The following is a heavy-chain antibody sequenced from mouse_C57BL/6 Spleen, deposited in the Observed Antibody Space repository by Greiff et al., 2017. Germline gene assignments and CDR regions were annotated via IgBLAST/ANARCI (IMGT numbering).Heavy chain of an antibody. J-gene: IGHJ3*01. CDR2: ISSGSSTS. V-gene: IGHV5-17*01. Sequence: EVQRVESGGGLVKPGGSLKLSCAASGFTFSDYGMHWVRQAPEKGLEWVAYISSGSSTSYYADTVKGRFTISRDNAKNTLFLQMPSLRSEDTAMYYCARRGYGSSPAWFAYWGQGTLVTVSA. CDR1: GFTFSDYG. D-gene: IGHD1-1*01. CDR3: ARRGYGSSPAWFAY.